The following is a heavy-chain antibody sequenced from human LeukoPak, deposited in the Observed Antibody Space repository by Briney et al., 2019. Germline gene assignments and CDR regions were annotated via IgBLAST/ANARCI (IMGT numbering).Heavy chain of an antibody. CDR3: PKSPYFYNSGRSVDV. CDR2: ISSSSSYI. D-gene: IGHD3-10*01. CDR1: GFTFSSYS. J-gene: IGHJ6*04. V-gene: IGHV3-21*04. Sequence: GGSLRLSCAAYGFTFSSYSMNWVRQAPGKGLEWVSSISSSSSYIYYADSVKGRFTISRHSAKNMLFLQMNRLRAEDTAVYYCPKSPYFYNSGRSVDVWGKGTTVTVSS.